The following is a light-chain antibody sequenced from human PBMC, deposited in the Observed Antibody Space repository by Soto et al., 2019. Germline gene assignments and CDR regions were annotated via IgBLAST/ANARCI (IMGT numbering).Light chain of an antibody. CDR3: QQYGDSLTWT. CDR2: GAS. CDR1: QSVSTRY. V-gene: IGKV3-20*01. J-gene: IGKJ1*01. Sequence: EIVLTQSPGTLSLSPVGIATRFFMASQSVSTRYLAWYQQKPGQAPRLLIYGASSRATGIPDRFSGSGSGTDFTLTISRLEPEDFAVYYCQQYGDSLTWTFGQGTKV.